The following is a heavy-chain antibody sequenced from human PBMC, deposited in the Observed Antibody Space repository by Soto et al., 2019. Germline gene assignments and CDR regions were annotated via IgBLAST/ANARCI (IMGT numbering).Heavy chain of an antibody. CDR1: GFTFSNYW. V-gene: IGHV3-74*01. Sequence: EVQVVESGGGLVQPGGSLRLSCAASGFTFSNYWIHWVRQAPGKGLVWVSRINHDGSYTSYADSVKGRFTISKDNARSTLYLQMNSLRAEDTAVYYCASDMTGPKDYWGQGTLVTVSS. CDR2: INHDGSYT. D-gene: IGHD3-9*01. CDR3: ASDMTGPKDY. J-gene: IGHJ4*02.